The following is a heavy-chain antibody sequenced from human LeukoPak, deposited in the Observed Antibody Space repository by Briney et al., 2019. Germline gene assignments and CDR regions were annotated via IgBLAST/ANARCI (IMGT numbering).Heavy chain of an antibody. Sequence: GWSLRLSCAASGFTFSSYGMHWVRQAPGKGREWVAVISYDGSNKYYADSVKGRFTISRDNSKNTLYLQMNSLRAEDTAVYYCAKEDGATVDYWGQGTLVTVSS. D-gene: IGHD1-26*01. CDR1: GFTFSSYG. CDR2: ISYDGSNK. V-gene: IGHV3-30*18. J-gene: IGHJ4*02. CDR3: AKEDGATVDY.